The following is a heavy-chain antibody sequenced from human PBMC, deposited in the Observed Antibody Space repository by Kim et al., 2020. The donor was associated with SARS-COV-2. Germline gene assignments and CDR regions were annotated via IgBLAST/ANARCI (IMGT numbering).Heavy chain of an antibody. CDR1: GFTFSSYG. D-gene: IGHD3-3*01. CDR2: ISYDGSNK. Sequence: GGSLRLSCAASGFTFSSYGMHWVRQAPGKGLEWVAVISYDGSNKYYADSVKGRFTISRDNSKNTLYLQMNSLRAEDTAVYYCAKGGPYYDFWSGFLGMDV. J-gene: IGHJ6*01. CDR3: AKGGPYYDFWSGFLGMDV. V-gene: IGHV3-30*18.